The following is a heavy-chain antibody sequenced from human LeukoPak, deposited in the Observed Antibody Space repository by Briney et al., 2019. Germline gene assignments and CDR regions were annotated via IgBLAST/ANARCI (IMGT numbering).Heavy chain of an antibody. CDR3: ARDTRPTDRSGYYHPDYFDY. Sequence: GGSLRLSCAASGFIFGNYEMNWVRQAPGKGLEWVSYISSSGSTIYYADSVKGRCTISRDNAKNSLYLQMNSLRAEDTAVYYCARDTRPTDRSGYYHPDYFDYWGQGTLVTVSS. CDR1: GFIFGNYE. V-gene: IGHV3-48*03. D-gene: IGHD3-22*01. CDR2: ISSSGSTI. J-gene: IGHJ4*02.